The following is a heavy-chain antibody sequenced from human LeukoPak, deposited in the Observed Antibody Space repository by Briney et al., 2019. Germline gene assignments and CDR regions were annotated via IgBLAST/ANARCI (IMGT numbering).Heavy chain of an antibody. CDR2: FDPEDGET. Sequence: GGSLRLSCAASGFTFSSYYMNWVRQAPGKGLEWMGGFDPEDGETIYAQKFQGRVTMTRDMSTSTAYMELSSLRSEDTAVYYCAAMDYYDSSGYSNFDYWGQGTLVTVSS. D-gene: IGHD3-22*01. CDR1: GFTFSSYY. J-gene: IGHJ4*02. CDR3: AAMDYYDSSGYSNFDY. V-gene: IGHV1-24*01.